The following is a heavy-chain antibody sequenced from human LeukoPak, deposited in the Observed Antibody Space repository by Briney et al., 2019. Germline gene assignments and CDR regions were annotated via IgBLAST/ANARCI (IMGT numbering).Heavy chain of an antibody. CDR2: ISGSGGST. J-gene: IGHJ4*02. V-gene: IGHV3-23*01. Sequence: GGSLRLSCAASGFTFSSYAMSWVRQAPGKGLEWVSAISGSGGSTYYADPVKGRFTISRDNSKNTLYLQMNSLRAEDTAVYYCALKPRVSQPLDYWGQGTLVTVSS. CDR3: ALKPRVSQPLDY. D-gene: IGHD6-13*01. CDR1: GFTFSSYA.